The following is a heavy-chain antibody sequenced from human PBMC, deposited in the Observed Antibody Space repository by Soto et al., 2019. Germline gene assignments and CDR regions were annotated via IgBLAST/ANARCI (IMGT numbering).Heavy chain of an antibody. CDR3: ARDRLAIYDSSGYSMCWFDP. D-gene: IGHD3-22*01. CDR2: INAGNGNT. V-gene: IGHV1-3*01. Sequence: ASVKVSCKASGYTFTSYAMHWVRQAPGQRLEWMGWINAGNGNTKYSQKFQGRVTITRDTSASTAYMELSSLRSEDTAVYYCARDRLAIYDSSGYSMCWFDPWRQGTLVTVS. J-gene: IGHJ5*02. CDR1: GYTFTSYA.